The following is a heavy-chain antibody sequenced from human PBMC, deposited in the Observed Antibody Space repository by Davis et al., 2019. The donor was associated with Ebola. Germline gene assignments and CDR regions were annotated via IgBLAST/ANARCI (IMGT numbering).Heavy chain of an antibody. CDR2: IYPDDSDT. V-gene: IGHV5-51*01. D-gene: IGHD3-10*01. CDR1: GYSFTNYW. CDR3: ARGYGSSSNPKRAFDV. Sequence: GESLKISCKASGYSFTNYWIAWVRQMPGKGLEWMGIIYPDDSDTRFSPSFQGQVTISAAKSISTAYLQWSSLKASDTAMYFCARGYGSSSNPKRAFDVWGQGTMVTVSS. J-gene: IGHJ3*01.